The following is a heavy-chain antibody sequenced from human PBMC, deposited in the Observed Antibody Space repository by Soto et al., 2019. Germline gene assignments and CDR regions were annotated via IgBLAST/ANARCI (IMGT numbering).Heavy chain of an antibody. Sequence: ASVKVSCKASEYTFTSYDINWVRQATGQGLEWMGRINPNSGNTGYTQKFQGRVTMTRDTSMSTAYMELSSLRSEDTAVYYCARGILEYYMDVWGKGTTVTVSS. CDR1: EYTFTSYD. CDR3: ARGILEYYMDV. V-gene: IGHV1-8*02. J-gene: IGHJ6*03. CDR2: INPNSGNT.